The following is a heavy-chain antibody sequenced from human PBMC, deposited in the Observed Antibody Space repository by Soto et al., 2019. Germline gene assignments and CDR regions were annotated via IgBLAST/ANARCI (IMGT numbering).Heavy chain of an antibody. D-gene: IGHD1-7*01. V-gene: IGHV4-4*02. Sequence: QVQLQESGPGLVKPSGTLSLTCAVSGGSISSSHWWCWVRQSPGKGLEWIGEIYHSGSTHYNPSLKGRVTISVDKSTNQFSLDLTSVTVADTAIYYCARDISGTTPFDYWGQGTLVTVSS. CDR1: GGSISSSHW. CDR3: ARDISGTTPFDY. CDR2: IYHSGST. J-gene: IGHJ4*02.